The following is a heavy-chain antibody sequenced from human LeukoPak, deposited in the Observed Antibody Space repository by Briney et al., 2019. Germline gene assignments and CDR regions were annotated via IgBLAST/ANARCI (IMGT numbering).Heavy chain of an antibody. J-gene: IGHJ5*02. Sequence: PGGSLRLSCAASGFTFSSYWMNWVRQAPGKGLVWVSRIASDGSSTTYADSVKGRFSISRDNAKNTLYLQMNSLRAEDTAVYYCARVVSAASRLLSRGSDWFDPWGQGTLVTVSS. CDR2: IASDGSST. CDR3: ARVVSAASRLLSRGSDWFDP. CDR1: GFTFSSYW. D-gene: IGHD2-2*01. V-gene: IGHV3-74*01.